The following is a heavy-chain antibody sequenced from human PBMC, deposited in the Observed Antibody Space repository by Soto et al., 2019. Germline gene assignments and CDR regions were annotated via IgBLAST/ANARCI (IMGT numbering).Heavy chain of an antibody. CDR1: GFTFSSYA. CDR2: ISGSGGST. D-gene: IGHD3-10*01. J-gene: IGHJ6*02. V-gene: IGHV3-23*01. Sequence: GGSLRLSCAASGFTFSSYAMSWVRQAPGKGLEWVSAISGSGGSTYYADSVKGRFTISRDNSKNTLYLQMNSLRAEDTAVYSDANGGSGSYYNANYYYGMDVWGQGTTVTVSS. CDR3: ANGGSGSYYNANYYYGMDV.